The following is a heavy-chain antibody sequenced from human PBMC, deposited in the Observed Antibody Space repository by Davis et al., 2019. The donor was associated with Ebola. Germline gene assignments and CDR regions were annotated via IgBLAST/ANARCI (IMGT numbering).Heavy chain of an antibody. D-gene: IGHD3-22*01. CDR2: INHSGST. CDR1: GGSFSGYY. J-gene: IGHJ5*02. CDR3: ARNEATYYYDSSGYSGRYCWFDP. V-gene: IGHV4-34*01. Sequence: MPSETLSLTCAVYGGSFSGYYWSWIRQPPGKGLEWIGEINHSGSTNYNPSLKSRVTISVDTSKNQFSLKLSSVTAAGTAVYYCARNEATYYYDSSGYSGRYCWFDPWGQGTLVTVSS.